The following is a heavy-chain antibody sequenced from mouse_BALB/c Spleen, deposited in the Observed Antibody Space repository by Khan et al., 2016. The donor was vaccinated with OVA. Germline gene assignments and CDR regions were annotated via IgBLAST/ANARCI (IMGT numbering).Heavy chain of an antibody. CDR3: PLPPCFAY. CDR1: GFTFSNYW. CDR2: IRLKSNNYTT. Sequence: EVKLEESGGGLVQPGGSMKLSCVASGFTFSNYWMNWVRQSPEKGLEWVAEIRLKSNNYTTHYAESVKGRFTISRDDSKSGVYLQMNNLRAEDTGIYYCPLPPCFAYWGQGTLVTVSA. V-gene: IGHV6-6*02. J-gene: IGHJ3*01.